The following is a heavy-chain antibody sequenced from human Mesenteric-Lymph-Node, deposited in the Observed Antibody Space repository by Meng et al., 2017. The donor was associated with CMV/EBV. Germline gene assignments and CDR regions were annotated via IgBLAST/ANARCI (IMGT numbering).Heavy chain of an antibody. Sequence: GGSLRLSCAASGFTLSSYWMHWVRQAPGKGLVWVSRINSDGSSTSYADSVKGRFTISRDNAKNTLYLQMNSLRAEDTAVYYCARGPPLYDFWSGYYLYWGQGTLVTVSS. CDR3: ARGPPLYDFWSGYYLY. CDR1: GFTLSSYW. V-gene: IGHV3-74*01. CDR2: INSDGSST. D-gene: IGHD3-3*01. J-gene: IGHJ4*02.